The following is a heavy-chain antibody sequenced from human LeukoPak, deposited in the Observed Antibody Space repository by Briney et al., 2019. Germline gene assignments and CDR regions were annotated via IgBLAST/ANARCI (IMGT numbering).Heavy chain of an antibody. CDR3: ARGRGYYDFWSGYYT. D-gene: IGHD3-3*01. Sequence: TPSETLSLTCTVSGGFISSSGSYWAWIRQPPGKGLEWIGEINHSGSTNYNPSLKSRVTISVDTSKNQFSLKLSSVTAADTAVYYCARGRGYYDFWSGYYTWGQGTLVTVSS. CDR1: GGFISSSGSY. V-gene: IGHV4-39*07. J-gene: IGHJ5*02. CDR2: INHSGST.